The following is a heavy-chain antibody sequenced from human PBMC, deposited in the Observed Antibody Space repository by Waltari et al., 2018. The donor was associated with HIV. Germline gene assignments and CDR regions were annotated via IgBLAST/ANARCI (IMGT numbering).Heavy chain of an antibody. J-gene: IGHJ4*02. Sequence: EVQLVESGGGLVQPGRSLRLSCAASGFTFDDYAMHWVRQAPGKGLEWVSGISWNSGSIGYADSVKGRFTISRDNAKNSLFLQLNSLRAEDTALYYCAKALMFQENWNPTFDYWGQGTLVTVSS. CDR3: AKALMFQENWNPTFDY. V-gene: IGHV3-9*01. CDR1: GFTFDDYA. CDR2: ISWNSGSI. D-gene: IGHD1-1*01.